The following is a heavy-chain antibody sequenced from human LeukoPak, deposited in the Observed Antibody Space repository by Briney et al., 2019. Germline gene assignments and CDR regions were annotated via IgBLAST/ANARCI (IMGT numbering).Heavy chain of an antibody. D-gene: IGHD6-19*01. V-gene: IGHV4-39*01. Sequence: PSETLSLTCTVSGGSISSGSYYWGWIRQPPGKGLEWIGSIYYSGSTYYNPSLKSRVTISVDTSKNQVSLKLSSVTAADTAVYYCARISSGWPFDYWGQGTLVTVSS. CDR1: GGSISSGSYY. CDR2: IYYSGST. CDR3: ARISSGWPFDY. J-gene: IGHJ4*02.